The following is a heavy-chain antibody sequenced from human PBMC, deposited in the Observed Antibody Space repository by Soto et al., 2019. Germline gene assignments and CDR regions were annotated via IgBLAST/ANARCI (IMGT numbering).Heavy chain of an antibody. CDR1: GYSFANYW. CDR3: ARNRLRQYYYGMDV. CDR2: IYPGDSDT. V-gene: IGHV5-51*01. D-gene: IGHD3-10*01. J-gene: IGHJ6*02. Sequence: LGDSLKISCQGSGYSFANYWIAWVRQMPGKGLEWVGVIYPGDSDTRYSPSFRGQVTISADKSISHVYLQWSSLKASDTAMYYCARNRLRQYYYGMDVWGQGTTVTVSS.